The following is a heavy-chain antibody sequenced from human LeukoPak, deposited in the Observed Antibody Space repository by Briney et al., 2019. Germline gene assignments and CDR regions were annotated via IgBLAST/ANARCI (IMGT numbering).Heavy chain of an antibody. J-gene: IGHJ3*02. CDR2: ISYDGSNK. D-gene: IGHD3-3*01. CDR3: ARWSDAFDI. CDR1: GFTFSSYA. Sequence: GGSLRLSCAASGFTFSSYAMHWVRQAPGKGLEWVAVISYDGSNKYYADSVKGRFTNSRDNSKNTLYLQMNSLRAEDTAVYYCARWSDAFDIWGQGTMVTVSS. V-gene: IGHV3-30*04.